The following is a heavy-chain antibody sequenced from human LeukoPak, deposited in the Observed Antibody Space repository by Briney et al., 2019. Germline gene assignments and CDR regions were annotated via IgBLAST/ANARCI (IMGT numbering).Heavy chain of an antibody. CDR3: ARGYGADKPPRYWYFDL. D-gene: IGHD4-17*01. CDR1: GYTFTSYG. J-gene: IGHJ2*01. CDR2: ISAYNGNT. Sequence: ASVKVSCKASGYTFTSYGISWVRQAPGQGLEWMGWISAYNGNTNYAQKLQGRVTMTTDTSTSTAYMELRSLRSDDTAVYYCARGYGADKPPRYWYFDLWGRGTLVTVSS. V-gene: IGHV1-18*01.